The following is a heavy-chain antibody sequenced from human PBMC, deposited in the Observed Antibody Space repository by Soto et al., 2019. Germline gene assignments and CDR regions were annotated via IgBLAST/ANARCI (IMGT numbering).Heavy chain of an antibody. J-gene: IGHJ4*02. CDR2: IIPIFGTA. CDR3: ATEDPQQWLVRLDY. D-gene: IGHD6-19*01. V-gene: IGHV1-69*13. CDR1: GYTFTNSG. Sequence: SVKVSCKASGYTFTNSGFSWVRQAPGQGLEWMGGIIPIFGTANYAQKFQGRVTITADESTSTAYMELSSLRSEDTAVYYCATEDPQQWLVRLDYWGQGTLVTVSS.